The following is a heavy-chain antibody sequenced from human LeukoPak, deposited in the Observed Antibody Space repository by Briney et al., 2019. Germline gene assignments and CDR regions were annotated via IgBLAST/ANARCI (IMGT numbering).Heavy chain of an antibody. CDR3: ARISYASKGMDV. D-gene: IGHD2-2*01. Sequence: ASVKVSCKASGYTLTFYHMHWARQAPGQGLEWMGIINPSGGSPDYAQKFQGRVTMTTDTSTSTVYMELSSLRSEDTAVYYCARISYASKGMDVWGQGTTVTVSS. CDR2: INPSGGSP. CDR1: GYTLTFYH. V-gene: IGHV1-46*01. J-gene: IGHJ6*02.